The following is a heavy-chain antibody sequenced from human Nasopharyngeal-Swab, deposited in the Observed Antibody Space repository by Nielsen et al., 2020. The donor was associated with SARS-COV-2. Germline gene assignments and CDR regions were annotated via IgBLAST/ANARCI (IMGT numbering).Heavy chain of an antibody. V-gene: IGHV3-11*04. CDR2: ISSSSSTI. CDR1: GFTFSDYY. CDR3: ARGPGAVRFLEWLPNYYYYGMDV. J-gene: IGHJ6*02. D-gene: IGHD3-3*01. Sequence: GGSLRLSCAASGFTFSDYYMSWIRQAPGKGLEWASYISSSSSTIYYADSVKGRFTISRDNAKNSLYLQMNSLRAEDTAVYYCARGPGAVRFLEWLPNYYYYGMDVWGQGTTVTVSS.